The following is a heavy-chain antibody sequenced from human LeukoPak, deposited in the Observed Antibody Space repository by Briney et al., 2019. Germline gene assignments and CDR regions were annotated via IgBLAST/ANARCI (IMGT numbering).Heavy chain of an antibody. Sequence: SGGSLRLSCAVSGITLSNYGMSWVRQAPGKGLEWVAGISGSGGRTNYADSVKGRFTISRDNPKNTLYLQMNSLRAEDTALYYCARAGYYDSSGYYYYFDYWGQGTLVTVSS. D-gene: IGHD3-22*01. CDR3: ARAGYYDSSGYYYYFDY. CDR1: GITLSNYG. J-gene: IGHJ4*02. V-gene: IGHV3-23*01. CDR2: ISGSGGRT.